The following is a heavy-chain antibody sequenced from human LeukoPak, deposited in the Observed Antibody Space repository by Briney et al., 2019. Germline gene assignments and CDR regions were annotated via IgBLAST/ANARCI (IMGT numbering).Heavy chain of an antibody. Sequence: SQTLSLTCTVSGGSISSGDYYWSWIRQPPGKGLEWIGYIYYSGSTYYNPSLKSRVTISVDTSKNQFSLKLSSVTAADTAVDYCDRETVATLDYWGQGTLVTVSS. J-gene: IGHJ4*02. CDR1: GGSISSGDYY. CDR3: DRETVATLDY. CDR2: IYYSGST. V-gene: IGHV4-30-4*01. D-gene: IGHD6-19*01.